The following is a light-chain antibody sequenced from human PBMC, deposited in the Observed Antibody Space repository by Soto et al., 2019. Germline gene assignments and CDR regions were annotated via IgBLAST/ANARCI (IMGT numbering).Light chain of an antibody. J-gene: IGKJ3*01. CDR2: RAS. CDR3: QQSYSIPFT. V-gene: IGKV1-39*01. CDR1: QNLRGY. Sequence: DIQMTQSPSSLSASVGDSVTITCRASQNLRGYLNWYQQKPGKAPKLLIYRASTLQTGVPSRFSGSGSETDFTLTISSLRPEDFATYYCQQSYSIPFTFGPGTKAEI.